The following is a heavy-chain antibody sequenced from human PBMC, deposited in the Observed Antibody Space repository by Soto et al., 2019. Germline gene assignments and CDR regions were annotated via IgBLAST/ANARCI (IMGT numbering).Heavy chain of an antibody. D-gene: IGHD3-3*01. CDR1: GFTFRSYG. V-gene: IGHV3-33*01. J-gene: IGHJ6*02. CDR3: ARDGSEGITIFGVVIRGYYYGMDV. Sequence: GSLRLSCAASGFTFRSYGMHWVRQAPGKGLGWVAVIWYDGSNKYYADSVKGRFTISRDNSKNTLYLQMNSLRAEDTAVYYCARDGSEGITIFGVVIRGYYYGMDVWGQGTTVTVSS. CDR2: IWYDGSNK.